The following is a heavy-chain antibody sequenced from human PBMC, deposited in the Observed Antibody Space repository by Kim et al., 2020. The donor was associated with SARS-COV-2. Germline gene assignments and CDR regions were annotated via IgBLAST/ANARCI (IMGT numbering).Heavy chain of an antibody. CDR1: GGSISSYY. CDR3: ARAKDIVVVPAAHPTPHWFDP. D-gene: IGHD2-2*01. CDR2: IYYSGST. V-gene: IGHV4-59*01. Sequence: SETLSLTCTVSGGSISSYYWSWIRQPPGKGLEWIGYIYYSGSTNYNPSLKSRVTISVDTSKNQFSLKLSSVTAADTAVYYCARAKDIVVVPAAHPTPHWFDPWGQGTLVTVSS. J-gene: IGHJ5*02.